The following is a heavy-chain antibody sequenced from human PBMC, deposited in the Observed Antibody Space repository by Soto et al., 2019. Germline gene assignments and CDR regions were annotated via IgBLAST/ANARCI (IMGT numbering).Heavy chain of an antibody. CDR1: GFTFDDYT. Sequence: GGSLRLSCAASGFTFDDYTMHWVRQAPGKGLEWVSLISWDGGSTYCADSVKGRFTISRDNSKNSLYLQMNSLRTEDTALYYWANALGGGPGPGYYYGMDVWGQGTTGT. J-gene: IGHJ6*02. CDR3: ANALGGGPGPGYYYGMDV. D-gene: IGHD3-16*01. V-gene: IGHV3-43*01. CDR2: ISWDGGST.